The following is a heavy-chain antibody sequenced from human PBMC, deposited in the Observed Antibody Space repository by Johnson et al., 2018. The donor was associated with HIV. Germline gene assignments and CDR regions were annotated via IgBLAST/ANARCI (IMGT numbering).Heavy chain of an antibody. V-gene: IGHV3-11*04. Sequence: QMLLVESGGGLVKPGGSLRLSCAASGFSFSDYYMSWIRQAPGKGLEWVSYISGSCTNIYYADSVKGRFTISRDNAKKSLFLQMTSLRAEDTAVYYCARASYYYGSADIWGQGTMVTVSS. D-gene: IGHD3-10*01. CDR3: ARASYYYGSADI. CDR2: ISGSCTNI. CDR1: GFSFSDYY. J-gene: IGHJ3*02.